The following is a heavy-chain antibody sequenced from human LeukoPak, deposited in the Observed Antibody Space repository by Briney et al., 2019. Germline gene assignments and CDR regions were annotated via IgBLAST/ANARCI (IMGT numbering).Heavy chain of an antibody. CDR1: GYTFTSYG. Sequence: ASVKVSCKAAGYTFTSYGISWVRQAPGQGLEWMGWISAYNGNTNYAQKLQGRVTMTTDTSTSTAYMELRSLRSDDTAVYYCARARDYDSNPDYWGQGTLVTVSS. CDR2: ISAYNGNT. J-gene: IGHJ4*02. D-gene: IGHD3-22*01. CDR3: ARARDYDSNPDY. V-gene: IGHV1-18*01.